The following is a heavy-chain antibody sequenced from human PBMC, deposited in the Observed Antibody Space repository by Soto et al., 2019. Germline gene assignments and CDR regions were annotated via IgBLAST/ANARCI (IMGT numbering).Heavy chain of an antibody. J-gene: IGHJ4*02. CDR2: IYYSGST. CDR1: GGSISSGDYY. V-gene: IGHV4-30-4*01. D-gene: IGHD3-10*01. CDR3: ARAPSYGSGSLSHFDY. Sequence: LSLTCTVSGGSISSGDYYWSWIRQPPGKGLEWIGYIYYSGSTYYNPSLKSRVTISVDTSKNQFSLKLSSVTAADTAVYYCARAPSYGSGSLSHFDYWGQGTLVTVSS.